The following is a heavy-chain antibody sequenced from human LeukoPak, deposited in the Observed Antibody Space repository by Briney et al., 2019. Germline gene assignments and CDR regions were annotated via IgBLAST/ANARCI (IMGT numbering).Heavy chain of an antibody. D-gene: IGHD1-26*01. CDR3: ARTEWELHPFDY. Sequence: SETLSLTCTVSGGSISSGGYYWSWIRQPPGKGLEWIGYIYHSGSTYYNPSLKSRVTISVDRSKNQFSLKLSSVTAADTAVYYCARTEWELHPFDYWGQGTLVTVSS. V-gene: IGHV4-30-2*01. CDR1: GGSISSGGYY. J-gene: IGHJ4*02. CDR2: IYHSGST.